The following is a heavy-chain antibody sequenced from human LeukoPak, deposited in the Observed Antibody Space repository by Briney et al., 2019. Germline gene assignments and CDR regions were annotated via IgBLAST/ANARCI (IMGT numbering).Heavy chain of an antibody. CDR3: ARDLAAWDV. J-gene: IGHJ6*04. CDR1: GFTFSNYW. Sequence: GGSLRLSCATSGFTFSNYWMSWVREAPGKGLEWVANINPDGSEKYSVDSVTGRFTISRDNAENTMFLQMNSLRAEDSAIYYCARDLAAWDVWGKGTTVTVSS. CDR2: INPDGSEK. V-gene: IGHV3-7*01.